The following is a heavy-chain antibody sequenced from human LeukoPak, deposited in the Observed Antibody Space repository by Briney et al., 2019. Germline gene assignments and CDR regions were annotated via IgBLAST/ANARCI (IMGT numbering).Heavy chain of an antibody. CDR1: GGTFSNYA. Sequence: EASVKVSCKASGGTFSNYAISWVRQAPGQGLEWMGGIIPIFGTANYAQKFQGRVTITADESTSTAYMELSSLRSEDTAVYYCARTEPPFYYYYMDVWGKGTTVTVSS. CDR3: ARTEPPFYYYYMDV. V-gene: IGHV1-69*13. J-gene: IGHJ6*03. D-gene: IGHD1-14*01. CDR2: IIPIFGTA.